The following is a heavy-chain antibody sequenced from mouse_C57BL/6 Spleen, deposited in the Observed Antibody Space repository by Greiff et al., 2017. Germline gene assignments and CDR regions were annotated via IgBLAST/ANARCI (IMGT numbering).Heavy chain of an antibody. CDR2: INPDYGTT. Sequence: VQLQQSGPELVKPGASVKISCKASGYSFTDYNMNWVKQSHGKSLEWIGVINPDYGTTSYNQKFKGKATLTVDQSSSTAYMQLTSLTSEDSAVYYCARSPLTTVVAAGYFDYWGQGTTLTVSS. J-gene: IGHJ2*01. V-gene: IGHV1-39*01. CDR1: GYSFTDYN. CDR3: ARSPLTTVVAAGYFDY. D-gene: IGHD1-1*01.